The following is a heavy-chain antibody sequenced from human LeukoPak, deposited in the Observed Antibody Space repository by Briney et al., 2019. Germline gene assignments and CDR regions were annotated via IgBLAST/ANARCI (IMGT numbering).Heavy chain of an antibody. CDR3: ARASHGYCSSTSCYLLAFDI. D-gene: IGHD2-2*01. Sequence: ASVKVSCKASGYTFTSYAMNWVRQAPGQGLEWMGWINTNTGNPTYAQGFTGRFVFSLDTSVSTAYLQISSLKAEDTAVSYCARASHGYCSSTSCYLLAFDIWGQGTMVTVSS. V-gene: IGHV7-4-1*02. CDR1: GYTFTSYA. CDR2: INTNTGNP. J-gene: IGHJ3*02.